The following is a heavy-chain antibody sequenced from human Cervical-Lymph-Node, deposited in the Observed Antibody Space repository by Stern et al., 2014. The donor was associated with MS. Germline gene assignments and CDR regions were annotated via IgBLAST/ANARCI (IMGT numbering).Heavy chain of an antibody. D-gene: IGHD3-3*01. CDR3: TRGVTIFGVVGGAFDP. CDR1: GFTFGDYA. Sequence: VQLVQYGGGLVKPGRSLRLSCSASGFTFGDYAMSWFRQAPGKGLEWVGFIRSKAYGGTTEYAASVKGRFTISRDDSKSIAYLQMNSLKTEDTAVYYCTRGVTIFGVVGGAFDPWGQGTLVTVSS. V-gene: IGHV3-49*05. CDR2: IRSKAYGGTT. J-gene: IGHJ5*02.